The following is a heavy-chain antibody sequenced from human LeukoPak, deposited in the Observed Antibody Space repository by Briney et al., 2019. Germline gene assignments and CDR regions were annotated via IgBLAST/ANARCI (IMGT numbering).Heavy chain of an antibody. CDR1: GFTFSSYG. Sequence: GGSLRLSCAASGFTFSSYGMHWVRQAPGEGLEWVAYIGYSGTNTHYADSVKGRFTISRDNSKNTVHLQMNSLRAADTALYSCARDLTGKYYIAYWGQGTLVTVSS. CDR3: ARDLTGKYYIAY. D-gene: IGHD2-8*02. V-gene: IGHV3-30*02. CDR2: IGYSGTNT. J-gene: IGHJ4*02.